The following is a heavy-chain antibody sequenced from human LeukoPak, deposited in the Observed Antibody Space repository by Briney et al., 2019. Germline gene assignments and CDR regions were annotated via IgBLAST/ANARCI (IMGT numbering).Heavy chain of an antibody. CDR3: ARAYGDYPWADY. J-gene: IGHJ4*02. D-gene: IGHD4-17*01. Sequence: ASVKVSCKASGYTFTSYDINWVRQATGQGLEWMGWMNPNSGNTGYAQKFRGRVTMTRNTSISTAYMELSSLRSEDTAVYYCARAYGDYPWADYWGQGTLVTVSS. V-gene: IGHV1-8*01. CDR2: MNPNSGNT. CDR1: GYTFTSYD.